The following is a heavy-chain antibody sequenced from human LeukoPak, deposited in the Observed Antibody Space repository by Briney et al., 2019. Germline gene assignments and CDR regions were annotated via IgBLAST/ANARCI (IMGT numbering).Heavy chain of an antibody. CDR3: ARGPSVLMVYATLDY. CDR2: IIPIFGTA. CDR1: GGTFRRYA. J-gene: IGHJ4*02. D-gene: IGHD2-8*01. V-gene: IGHV1-69*05. Sequence: SVKESFKDFGGTFRRYAVSCVSQVRGQGFERILRIIPIFGTANYAQKLQGRVTITTDEFRSTAYRGLSSLRSEETAVYYCARGPSVLMVYATLDYWGQGTLVTVSS.